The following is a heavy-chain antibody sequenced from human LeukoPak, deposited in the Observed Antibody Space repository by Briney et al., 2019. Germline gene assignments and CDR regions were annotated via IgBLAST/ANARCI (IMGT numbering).Heavy chain of an antibody. Sequence: SVKVSCKASGGIFSSYAISWVRQAPGEGLEWMGGVIRIFGTANYAQKFQGRVTITADKSTSTAYMELSSLRSEETAVYYCARVGIDCSGGSCYSGGFDYWGQGTLVTVSS. D-gene: IGHD2-15*01. CDR3: ARVGIDCSGGSCYSGGFDY. CDR1: GGIFSSYA. V-gene: IGHV1-69*06. J-gene: IGHJ4*02. CDR2: VIRIFGTA.